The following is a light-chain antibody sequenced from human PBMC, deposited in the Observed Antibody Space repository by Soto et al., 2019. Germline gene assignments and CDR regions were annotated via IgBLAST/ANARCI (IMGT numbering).Light chain of an antibody. V-gene: IGKV3-20*01. J-gene: IGKJ4*01. Sequence: EIVLTQSPGTLSLSPGDRATLSCRASQSLSSRYLAWYRQKPGQDPTLLVYGASNRATGTPDRFSGSGSGTEFTLTISRLEPDDFAVYYCQHYSSSPPTFGGGTKVEIQ. CDR3: QHYSSSPPT. CDR1: QSLSSRY. CDR2: GAS.